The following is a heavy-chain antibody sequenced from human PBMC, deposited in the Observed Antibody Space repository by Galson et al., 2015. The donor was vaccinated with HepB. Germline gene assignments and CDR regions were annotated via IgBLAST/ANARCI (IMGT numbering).Heavy chain of an antibody. D-gene: IGHD6-13*01. V-gene: IGHV5-10-1*01. CDR1: GYSFTSYW. CDR3: ERPHSSSWYLDALEI. Sequence: QSGAEVKKPGESLRISCKGSGYSFTSYWISWVRQMPGKGLEWMGRIDPSDSYTNYSPSFQGHVTISADKSISTAYLQWSSLKASDTAMYYCERPHSSSWYLDALEIWGQGTMVTVSS. J-gene: IGHJ3*02. CDR2: IDPSDSYT.